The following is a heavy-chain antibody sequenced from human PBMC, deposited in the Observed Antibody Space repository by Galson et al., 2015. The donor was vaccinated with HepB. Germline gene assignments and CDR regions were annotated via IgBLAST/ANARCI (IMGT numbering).Heavy chain of an antibody. D-gene: IGHD3-10*01. CDR3: ARDRGDSGSSLSYYYVMDV. J-gene: IGHJ6*02. CDR1: GFTFSSYN. Sequence: SLRLSCAASGFTFSSYNMNWVRQAPGKGLEWVSYISTSSSTINYADSVKGRFTISRDNAKNSLYLQMNSLGAEDTAVYYCARDRGDSGSSLSYYYVMDVWGQGTAVTVSS. CDR2: ISTSSSTI. V-gene: IGHV3-48*04.